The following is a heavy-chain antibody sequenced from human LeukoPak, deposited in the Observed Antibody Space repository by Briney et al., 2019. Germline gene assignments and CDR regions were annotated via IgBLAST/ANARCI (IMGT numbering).Heavy chain of an antibody. J-gene: IGHJ4*02. CDR2: IYTSGST. V-gene: IGHV4-4*07. CDR1: GGSISSYY. CDR3: AREYDSSGYYPVHDY. Sequence: PSETLSLTCTVSGGSISSYYWSWIRQPAGQGLEWIGRIYTSGSTNYNPSLKSRVTMSVDTSKNQFSLKLSSVTAADTAVYYCAREYDSSGYYPVHDYWGQGTLVTVSS. D-gene: IGHD3-22*01.